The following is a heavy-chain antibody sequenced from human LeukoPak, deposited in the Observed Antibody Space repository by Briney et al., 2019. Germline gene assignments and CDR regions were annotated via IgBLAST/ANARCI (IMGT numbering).Heavy chain of an antibody. D-gene: IGHD3-10*01. J-gene: IGHJ4*02. CDR3: ASLYGSGSYYNVPPYFDY. V-gene: IGHV4-61*02. Sequence: SETLSLTCTVSGGSISSGSYYWSWIRQPAGKGLEWIGRIYTSGSTNYNPSLKSRVTISVDTSKNQFSLKLSSVTAADTAVYYCASLYGSGSYYNVPPYFDYWGQGTLVTVSS. CDR2: IYTSGST. CDR1: GGSISSGSYY.